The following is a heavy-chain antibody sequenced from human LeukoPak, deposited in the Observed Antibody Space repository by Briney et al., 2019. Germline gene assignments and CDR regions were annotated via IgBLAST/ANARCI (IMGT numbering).Heavy chain of an antibody. V-gene: IGHV4-59*08. CDR2: IYYSGST. CDR1: GGSISSYY. Sequence: SETLSLTCTVSGGSISSYYWSWIRQPPGKGLEWIGYIYYSGSTNYNPSLKSRVTISVDTSKNQSSLKLSSVTAADTAVYYCASTPKPYGSGSYWYGAAFDYXXXGXLVTVSS. J-gene: IGHJ4*02. CDR3: ASTPKPYGSGSYWYGAAFDY. D-gene: IGHD3-10*01.